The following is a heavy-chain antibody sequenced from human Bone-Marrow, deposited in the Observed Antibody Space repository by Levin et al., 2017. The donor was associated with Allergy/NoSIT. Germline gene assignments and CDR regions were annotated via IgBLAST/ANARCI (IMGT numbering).Heavy chain of an antibody. CDR1: GFIFTTYS. Sequence: GESLKISCAASGFIFTTYSLNWVRQAPGKGLEWISYINIGSSILDYADSVKGRFTISRDNAKNLLYLQMNSLGAEDTAVYYCVRDLSYAFDMWGQGTIVTVSP. J-gene: IGHJ3*02. CDR3: VRDLSYAFDM. V-gene: IGHV3-48*01. CDR2: INIGSSIL.